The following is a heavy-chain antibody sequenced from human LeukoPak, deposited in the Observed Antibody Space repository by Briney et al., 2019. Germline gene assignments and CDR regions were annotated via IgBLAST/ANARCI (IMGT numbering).Heavy chain of an antibody. CDR3: AKDLNSTYNYDSSGYEDAFDI. CDR2: ISSSSSTI. V-gene: IGHV3-48*01. Sequence: GGSLRLSCAASGFIFSDYSMDWVRQAPGRGLEWVSYISSSSSTIYYADSVKGRFTISRDNAKKSLYLQMNSLRAEDTAVYYCAKDLNSTYNYDSSGYEDAFDIWGQGTMVTVSS. J-gene: IGHJ3*02. D-gene: IGHD3-22*01. CDR1: GFIFSDYS.